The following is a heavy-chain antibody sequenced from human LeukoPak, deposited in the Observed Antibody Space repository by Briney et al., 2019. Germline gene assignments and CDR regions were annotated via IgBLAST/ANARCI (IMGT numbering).Heavy chain of an antibody. CDR2: INHSGST. V-gene: IGHV4-34*01. D-gene: IGHD4-17*01. J-gene: IGHJ6*02. Sequence: SETLSLTCAVYGGSFSGYYWSWIRQPPGKGLEWIGEINHSGSTNYNPSLKSRVTISVDTSKNQCSLKLSSVTAADTAVYYCARVHYADGMDVWGQGTTVTVSS. CDR1: GGSFSGYY. CDR3: ARVHYADGMDV.